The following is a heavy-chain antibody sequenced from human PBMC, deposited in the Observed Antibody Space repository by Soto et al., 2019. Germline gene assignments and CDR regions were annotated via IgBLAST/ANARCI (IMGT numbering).Heavy chain of an antibody. CDR1: GFTFSSYA. V-gene: IGHV3-23*01. J-gene: IGHJ3*02. CDR3: AKSLLRGGRYDAFDI. Sequence: SGGSLRLSCAASGFTFSSYAMSWVRQAPGKGLEWVSAISGSGGSTYYADSVKGRITISRDNSKNTLYLQMNSLRAEDTAVYYCAKSLLRGGRYDAFDIWGQGTMVTVSS. CDR2: ISGSGGST. D-gene: IGHD1-26*01.